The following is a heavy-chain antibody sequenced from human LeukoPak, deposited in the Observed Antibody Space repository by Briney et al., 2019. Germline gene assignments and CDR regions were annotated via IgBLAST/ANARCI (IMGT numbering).Heavy chain of an antibody. CDR1: GFTFDDYG. D-gene: IGHD1-26*01. Sequence: GGSLRLSCAASGFTFDDYGMSWVRQAPGKGLEWVSGINWNGGSTGYADSVKGRFTISRDNAKNSLYLQMNSLRTEDTALYYCAKDMGRKWELLIALDYWGRGTLVTVSS. CDR3: AKDMGRKWELLIALDY. CDR2: INWNGGST. V-gene: IGHV3-20*04. J-gene: IGHJ4*02.